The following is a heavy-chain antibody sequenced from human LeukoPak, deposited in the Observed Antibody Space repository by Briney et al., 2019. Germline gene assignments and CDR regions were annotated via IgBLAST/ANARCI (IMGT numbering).Heavy chain of an antibody. J-gene: IGHJ6*03. CDR1: GFTFSSYE. V-gene: IGHV3-48*03. Sequence: PGGSLRLSCAASGFTFSSYEMNWVRQAPGKGLEWVSYISSSGSTKYYADSVQGRFTISRDNAKNSLYLQMNSLRAEDTAVYYCARAIGYSYGHYYCMDVWGKGTTVTVSS. D-gene: IGHD5-18*01. CDR3: ARAIGYSYGHYYCMDV. CDR2: ISSSGSTK.